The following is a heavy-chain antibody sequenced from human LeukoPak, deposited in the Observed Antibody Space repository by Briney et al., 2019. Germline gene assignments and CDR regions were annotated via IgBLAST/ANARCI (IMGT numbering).Heavy chain of an antibody. D-gene: IGHD2-21*02. CDR2: IYYSGSTT. Sequence: SENLSLTCTVSGGSINNYYWSWIRQPPGEGLEWIGYIYYSGSTTKYKPSLKSRVTMSVDTSKNQFSLKLSSVTAADTAVYYCARLYCGADCSIDYWGQGTLVTVFS. CDR1: GGSINNYY. V-gene: IGHV4-59*12. CDR3: ARLYCGADCSIDY. J-gene: IGHJ4*02.